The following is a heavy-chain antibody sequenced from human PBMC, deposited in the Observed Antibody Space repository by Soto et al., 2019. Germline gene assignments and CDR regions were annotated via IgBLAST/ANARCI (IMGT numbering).Heavy chain of an antibody. Sequence: GGSLRLSCAASGFTLSGYAMDWVRQAPGKGLEYVSGISSNGVGTYYANSVQGRFTISRDNSKNTVYLQMGSLRPEDMAVYYCARRARPDFYYKDVCGNGTTVTVSS. CDR3: ARRARPDFYYKDV. D-gene: IGHD6-6*01. CDR1: GFTLSGYA. V-gene: IGHV3-64*01. J-gene: IGHJ6*03. CDR2: ISSNGVGT.